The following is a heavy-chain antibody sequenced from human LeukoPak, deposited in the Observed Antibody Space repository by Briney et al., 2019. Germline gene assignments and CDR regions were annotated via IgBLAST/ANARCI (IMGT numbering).Heavy chain of an antibody. CDR2: INHSGST. V-gene: IGHV4-34*01. J-gene: IGHJ4*02. D-gene: IGHD3-16*02. CDR3: ASVRTIWGSYRHDY. CDR1: GGSFSGYY. Sequence: KPSETLSLTCAVYGGSFSGYYWSWIRQPPGKGLEWIGEINHSGSTNYNPSLKSRVTISVDTSKNQFSLKLSSVTAADTAVYYCASVRTIWGSYRHDYWGQGTLVTVSS.